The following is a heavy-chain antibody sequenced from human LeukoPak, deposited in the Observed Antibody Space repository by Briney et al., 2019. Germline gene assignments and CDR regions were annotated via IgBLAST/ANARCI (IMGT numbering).Heavy chain of an antibody. V-gene: IGHV4-4*07. CDR3: ATSSPDCSGGSCYLDYYGMDV. CDR1: GGSISSYY. J-gene: IGHJ6*02. D-gene: IGHD2-15*01. CDR2: IYTSGST. Sequence: SETLSLTCTVSGGSISSYYWSWIRQPAGKGLEWIRRIYTSGSTNYNPSLKSRVTMSVDTSKNQFSLKLSSVTAADTAVYYCATSSPDCSGGSCYLDYYGMDVWGQGTTVTVSS.